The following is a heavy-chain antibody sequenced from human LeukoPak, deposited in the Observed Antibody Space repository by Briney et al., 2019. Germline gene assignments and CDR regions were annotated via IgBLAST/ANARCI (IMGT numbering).Heavy chain of an antibody. D-gene: IGHD4-17*01. CDR3: ARGYGDYQYYFDY. Sequence: SGGALRLSCAASGFTLSSYSMKWVRPAPGEGLGGGSSISSSSSYIYYADSVKGRFTISRDNAKNSLYLQMNSLRAEDTAVYYCARGYGDYQYYFDYWGQGTLVTVSS. J-gene: IGHJ4*02. V-gene: IGHV3-21*01. CDR1: GFTLSSYS. CDR2: ISSSSSYI.